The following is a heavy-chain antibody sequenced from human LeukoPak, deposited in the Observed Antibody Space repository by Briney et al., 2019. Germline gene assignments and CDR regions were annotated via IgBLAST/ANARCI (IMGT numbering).Heavy chain of an antibody. CDR2: ISGSGGST. D-gene: IGHD2-15*01. Sequence: PGGSLRLSCAASGFTFSSYGMRWVRQAPGKGREWVSAISGSGGSTDYADSGKGRFTIARDNSKNTLYLQMNSLRAEDTAVYYCAKDRIVARNYWGQGPLVTVSS. CDR3: AKDRIVARNY. V-gene: IGHV3-23*01. CDR1: GFTFSSYG. J-gene: IGHJ4*02.